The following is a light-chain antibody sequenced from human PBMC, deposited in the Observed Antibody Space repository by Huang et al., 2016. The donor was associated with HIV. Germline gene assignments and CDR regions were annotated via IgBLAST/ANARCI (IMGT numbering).Light chain of an antibody. CDR3: QKYDTWPFT. J-gene: IGKJ3*01. V-gene: IGKV3-15*01. CDR2: GTS. Sequence: EIVMTQSPAILSASLGERVTLSCKASQSIGRDLAWYQQKPGQAPRLLLYGTSTRATGVPARFSGSASGTDFTLTISRLESEDFAVYFCQKYDTWPFTFGPGAKVDIK. CDR1: QSIGRD.